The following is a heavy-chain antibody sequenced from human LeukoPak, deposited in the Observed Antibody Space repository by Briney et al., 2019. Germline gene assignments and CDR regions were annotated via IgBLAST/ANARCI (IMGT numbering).Heavy chain of an antibody. CDR1: GYTFTSYG. V-gene: IGHV1-18*01. CDR3: ASDNSMVWGGIGDY. CDR2: ISVDNGNT. Sequence: ASVKVSCKASGYTFTSYGISWVRQAPGQGLEWMGWISVDNGNTNYAQKLQGRVTMTTDTSTSTAYMELRSLRSDDTAVYYCASDNSMVWGGIGDYWGQGTLVTVSS. D-gene: IGHD3-10*01. J-gene: IGHJ4*02.